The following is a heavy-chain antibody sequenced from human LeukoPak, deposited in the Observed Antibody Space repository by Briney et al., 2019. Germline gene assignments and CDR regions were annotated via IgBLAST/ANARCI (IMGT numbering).Heavy chain of an antibody. CDR2: ISSSGSTI. Sequence: GGSLRLSCAASGFTFSSYEMNWVRQAPGKGLEWVSYISSSGSTIYYADSVKGRFTISRDNSKNTLYLQMNSLRVEDTAVYYCAKDRGIISDYWGQGTLVTVSS. CDR3: AKDRGIISDY. J-gene: IGHJ4*02. V-gene: IGHV3-48*03. D-gene: IGHD3-10*01. CDR1: GFTFSSYE.